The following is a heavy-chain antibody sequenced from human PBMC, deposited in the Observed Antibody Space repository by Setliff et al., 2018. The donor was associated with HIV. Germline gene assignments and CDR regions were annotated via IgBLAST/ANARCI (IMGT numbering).Heavy chain of an antibody. V-gene: IGHV1-46*01. J-gene: IGHJ4*02. Sequence: ASVKVSCKTSGYAFTSYHIHWVRQAPGQGLEWMGKIFVGDSTTHFAQKFQGRVTLTSDTSTNTVYMELSSLRSEDTAVYYCAREGPKTYYFDYWGQGTQVTVSS. CDR1: GYAFTSYH. CDR2: IFVGDSTT. CDR3: AREGPKTYYFDY.